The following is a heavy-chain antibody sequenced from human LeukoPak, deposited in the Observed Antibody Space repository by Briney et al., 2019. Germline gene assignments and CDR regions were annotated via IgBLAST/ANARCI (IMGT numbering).Heavy chain of an antibody. J-gene: IGHJ5*02. V-gene: IGHV3-48*04. CDR2: ISSSSSTI. Sequence: PGGSLRLSCAASGFTFSSYSMNWVRQAPGKGLEWVSYISSSSSTIYYADSVKGRFTISRDNAKNSLYLQMNSLRAEDTAVYYCARDRGWSSGYYYDVFRLSGFRFDPWGQGTLVTVSS. D-gene: IGHD3-22*01. CDR1: GFTFSSYS. CDR3: ARDRGWSSGYYYDVFRLSGFRFDP.